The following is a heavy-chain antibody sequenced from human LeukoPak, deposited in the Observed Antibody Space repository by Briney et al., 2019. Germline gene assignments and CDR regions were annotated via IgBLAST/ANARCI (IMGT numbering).Heavy chain of an antibody. CDR2: INHSGST. Sequence: SETLSLTCAVYGGSFSGYYWSWIRQPPEKGQEWIGEINHSGSTNYNPSLKSRVTISVDTSKNQFSLKLSSVTAADTAVYYCARVPIDYYDSSGYYWGQGTLVTVSS. D-gene: IGHD3-22*01. CDR3: ARVPIDYYDSSGYY. J-gene: IGHJ4*02. V-gene: IGHV4-34*01. CDR1: GGSFSGYY.